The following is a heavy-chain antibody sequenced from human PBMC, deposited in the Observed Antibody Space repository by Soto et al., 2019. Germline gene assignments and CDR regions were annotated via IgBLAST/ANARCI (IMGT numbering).Heavy chain of an antibody. CDR2: ISWNSGSI. V-gene: IGHV3-9*01. Sequence: QPGGSLRLSCAASGFTFDDYAMHRVRQAPGKGLEWVSGISWNSGSIGYADSVKGRFTISRDNAKNSLYLQMNSLRAEDTALYYCAKSKDEVLTAPKDYWGQGTLVTVSS. CDR3: AKSKDEVLTAPKDY. CDR1: GFTFDDYA. D-gene: IGHD3-9*01. J-gene: IGHJ4*02.